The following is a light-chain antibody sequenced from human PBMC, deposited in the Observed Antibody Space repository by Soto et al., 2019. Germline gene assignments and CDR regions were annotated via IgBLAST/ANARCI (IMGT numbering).Light chain of an antibody. J-gene: IGLJ2*01. V-gene: IGLV2-14*01. CDR2: EVS. Sequence: QSVLTQPASVSGSPGQSITISCTGTSRDVGGYNYVSWHQQHPGKAPKVIITEVSKRPSGVSNRFSGSKSGNTASLTISGLQAEDEADYYCSSYVNYNTFVIFGGGTKLTVL. CDR3: SSYVNYNTFVI. CDR1: SRDVGGYNY.